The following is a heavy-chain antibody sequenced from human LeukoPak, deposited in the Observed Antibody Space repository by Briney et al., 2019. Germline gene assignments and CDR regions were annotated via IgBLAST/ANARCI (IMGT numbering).Heavy chain of an antibody. CDR1: GYTFTSHD. D-gene: IGHD6-19*01. CDR2: MNANSGNT. CDR3: ATSAGHTYGWHLGY. Sequence: GASVKVSCKTSGYTFTSHDMNWVRQATGQGLEWMGWMNANSGNTGYAQKFQGRVTMTRDTSTSTAYMELSSLGFEDTAVYYCATSAGHTYGWHLGYWGQGSLVTVSS. V-gene: IGHV1-8*01. J-gene: IGHJ4*02.